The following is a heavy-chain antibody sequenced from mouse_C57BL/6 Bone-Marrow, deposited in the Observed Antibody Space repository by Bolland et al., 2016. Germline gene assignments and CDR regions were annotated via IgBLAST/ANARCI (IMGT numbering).Heavy chain of an antibody. CDR3: ARDGFAMDY. V-gene: IGHV1-64*01. Sequence: STNYNEKFKSKATLTVDKSSSTAYMQLSSLTSEDSAVYYCARDGFAMDYWGQGT. J-gene: IGHJ4*01. CDR2: ST.